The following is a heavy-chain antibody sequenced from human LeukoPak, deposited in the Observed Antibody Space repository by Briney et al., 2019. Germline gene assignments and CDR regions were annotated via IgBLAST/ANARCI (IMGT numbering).Heavy chain of an antibody. J-gene: IGHJ4*02. V-gene: IGHV1-69*05. CDR1: GGTFSSYA. Sequence: SVKVSCKASGGTFSSYAISWVRQAPGQGLEWMGGIIPIFGTPNYAQSFQGRVTITTDESTSTAYMELSSLRSEDTAVYYCARGPPVGHYFDYWGQGTLVTVSS. CDR3: ARGPPVGHYFDY. CDR2: IIPIFGTP. D-gene: IGHD4-23*01.